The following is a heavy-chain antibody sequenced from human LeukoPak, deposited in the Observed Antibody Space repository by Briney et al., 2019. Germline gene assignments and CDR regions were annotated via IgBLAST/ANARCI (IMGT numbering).Heavy chain of an antibody. Sequence: SQTLSLTCAISGDSVSSNSAAWNWIRQSPSRGLEWLGRTYYRSKWYNDSAVSVKSRITINPDTSKNQFSLKLSSVTAADTAVYYCAGTMESGSFTTFDYWGQGTLVTVSS. CDR1: GDSVSSNSAA. CDR3: AGTMESGSFTTFDY. CDR2: TYYRSKWYN. V-gene: IGHV6-1*01. D-gene: IGHD1-26*01. J-gene: IGHJ4*02.